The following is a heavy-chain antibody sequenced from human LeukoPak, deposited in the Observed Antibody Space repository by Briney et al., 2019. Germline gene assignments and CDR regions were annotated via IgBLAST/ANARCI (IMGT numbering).Heavy chain of an antibody. CDR2: ISPDGSTT. J-gene: IGHJ4*02. CDR1: GFTFSSYW. CDR3: TRDFDFSSAI. V-gene: IGHV3-74*01. D-gene: IGHD3-3*01. Sequence: GGSLRLSRAASGFTFSSYWMHWVRQAPGKGLVWVSRISPDGSTTGHADSVEGRFTTSRDNAKNTLFLQMNSLRAEDTAVYYCTRDFDFSSAIWGQGTLVTVSS.